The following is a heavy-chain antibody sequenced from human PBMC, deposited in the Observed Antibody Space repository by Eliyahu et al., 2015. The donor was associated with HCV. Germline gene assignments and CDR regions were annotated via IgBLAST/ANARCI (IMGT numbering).Heavy chain of an antibody. CDR2: IWYDGSNK. CDR3: AREALTADAFDI. D-gene: IGHD2-21*02. Sequence: QVQLVESGGGVVQPGRSLRLSCAASGFXFSXXGMXWVRQAPGKGLEWXAVIWYDGSNKYYADSVKGRFTISRDNSKNTLYLQMNSLRAEDTAVYYCAREALTADAFDIWGQGTMVTVSS. J-gene: IGHJ3*02. CDR1: GFXFSXXG. V-gene: IGHV3-33*01.